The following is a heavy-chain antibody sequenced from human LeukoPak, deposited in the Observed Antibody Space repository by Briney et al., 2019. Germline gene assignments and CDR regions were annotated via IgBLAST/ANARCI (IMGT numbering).Heavy chain of an antibody. CDR3: AKRGSGITVAADY. Sequence: GGSLRLSCAASGFTFSGSAMHWVRQASGKGLEWVGRIRTKANSYATTYAASVKGRFTISRDDSMNTAYLQMNSLKTEDTAIYYCAKRGSGITVAADYWGQGTLVTVSS. V-gene: IGHV3-73*01. D-gene: IGHD6-19*01. CDR1: GFTFSGSA. J-gene: IGHJ4*02. CDR2: IRTKANSYAT.